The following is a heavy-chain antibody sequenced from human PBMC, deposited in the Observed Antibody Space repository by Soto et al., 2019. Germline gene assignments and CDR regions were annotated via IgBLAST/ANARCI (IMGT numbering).Heavy chain of an antibody. CDR1: GFTFSDSG. J-gene: IGHJ4*02. CDR2: IWSDGSDK. D-gene: IGHD6-13*01. CDR3: VRSNRYSSPAGWGGGFDY. V-gene: IGHV3-33*01. Sequence: QVQLVESGGGVVQPGGSLRLSCATSGFTFSDSGMHWVRQAPGKGLEWVAVIWSDGSDKSYADSVEGRFTISRDNSKNTPYLQMNSLRAEDTAVYYWVRSNRYSSPAGWGGGFDYWGQGTLVTVSS.